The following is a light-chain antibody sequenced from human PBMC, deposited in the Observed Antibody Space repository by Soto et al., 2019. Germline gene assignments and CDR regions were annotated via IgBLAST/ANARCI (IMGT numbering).Light chain of an antibody. CDR2: EVT. Sequence: QSALTQPPSASGSPGQSVTIACTGTSSDVGGYNNVSWYQQYPGKAPKLMIYEVTKRPSGVPDRFSGSKSGNTASLTVSGLQAEDEADYYCSSYAGSNNLVFGGGTKLTVL. CDR1: SSDVGGYNN. CDR3: SSYAGSNNLV. V-gene: IGLV2-8*01. J-gene: IGLJ2*01.